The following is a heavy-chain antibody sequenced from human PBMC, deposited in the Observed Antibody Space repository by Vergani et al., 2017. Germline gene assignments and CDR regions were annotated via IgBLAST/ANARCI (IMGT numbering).Heavy chain of an antibody. Sequence: EVQLVESGGGLVQPGGSLRLSCAASGFTFSSYWMSWVRQAPGKGLEWVANIKQDGSEKYYVDSVKGRFTISRDNAKNSLYLQMNSLRAEDTAVYYCARDMSIGSSGYYLREKDAFDIWGQGTMVTVSS. CDR2: IKQDGSEK. J-gene: IGHJ3*02. CDR1: GFTFSSYW. V-gene: IGHV3-7*01. CDR3: ARDMSIGSSGYYLREKDAFDI. D-gene: IGHD3-22*01.